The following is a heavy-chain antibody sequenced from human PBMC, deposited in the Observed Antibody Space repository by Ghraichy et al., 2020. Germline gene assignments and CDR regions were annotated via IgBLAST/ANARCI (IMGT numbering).Heavy chain of an antibody. CDR1: GFTFSSYS. Sequence: GGSLRLSCAASGFTFSSYSMNWVRQAPGKGLEWVSYISSSSSTIYYADSVKGRFTISRDNAKNSLYLQMNSLRAEDTAVYYCARDAHPLQFLLDYWGQGTLVTVSS. J-gene: IGHJ4*02. CDR2: ISSSSSTI. V-gene: IGHV3-48*01. CDR3: ARDAHPLQFLLDY. D-gene: IGHD2-15*01.